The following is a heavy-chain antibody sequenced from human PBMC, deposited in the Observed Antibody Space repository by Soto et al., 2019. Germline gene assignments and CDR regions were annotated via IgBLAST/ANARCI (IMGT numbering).Heavy chain of an antibody. D-gene: IGHD3-10*01. CDR3: AKVTARLQSMDVLDY. J-gene: IGHJ4*02. V-gene: IGHV3-30*18. CDR1: GFTVRDYP. Sequence: QVHLVESGGGVVQPGRSLRLSCTASGFTVRDYPIHWVRQAPGKGLEWVAVLSYDGTAGYYADSVRGRFTISRDTSKSTVYLQMDSLRGEDTAVYYWAKVTARLQSMDVLDYLGQGPLVTVPS. CDR2: LSYDGTAG.